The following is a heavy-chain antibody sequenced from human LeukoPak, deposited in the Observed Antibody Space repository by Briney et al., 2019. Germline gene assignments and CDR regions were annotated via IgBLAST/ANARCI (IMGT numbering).Heavy chain of an antibody. CDR3: ARAPQQWLVRKNAFDI. D-gene: IGHD6-19*01. CDR1: GGTFSSYA. J-gene: IGHJ3*02. CDR2: IIPIFGTA. V-gene: IGHV1-69*06. Sequence: SVKVSCKASGGTFSSYAISWGRQAPGQGLEWMGEIIPIFGTANYAQKFQGSVTITADKYTSKAYMELRSLRSEDTAVYYCARAPQQWLVRKNAFDIWGQGTMVTVSS.